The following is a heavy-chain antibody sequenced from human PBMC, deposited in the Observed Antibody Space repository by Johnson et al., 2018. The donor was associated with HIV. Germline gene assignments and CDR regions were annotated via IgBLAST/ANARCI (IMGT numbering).Heavy chain of an antibody. CDR2: ISWNSGSI. J-gene: IGHJ3*02. D-gene: IGHD3-22*01. CDR1: GFTFDDYA. CDR3: AKDLQDYYDSSGHDAFDI. Sequence: VQLVESGGGLVQPGRSLRLSCAASGFTFDDYAMHWVRQAPGKGLEWVSGISWNSGSIGYADSVKGRFTISRDNSKNTLYLQMNSLRAEDTAVYYCAKDLQDYYDSSGHDAFDIWGQGTMVTVS. V-gene: IGHV3-9*01.